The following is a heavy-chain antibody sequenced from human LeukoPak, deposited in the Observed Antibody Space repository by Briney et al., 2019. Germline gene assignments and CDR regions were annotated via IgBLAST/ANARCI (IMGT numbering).Heavy chain of an antibody. CDR1: GYNFNSYY. D-gene: IGHD6-19*01. V-gene: IGHV1-46*02. CDR2: INPSGGST. CDR3: ARWAVPGTGGSWFDP. Sequence: ASVKVSCKASGYNFNSYYMHWVRHAPGQGLEWMGIINPSGGSTTYAQKFQGRVTMTRDMSTSTVYMEVSSLTSEDTAVYYCARWAVPGTGGSWFDPWGQGTLVTVSS. J-gene: IGHJ5*02.